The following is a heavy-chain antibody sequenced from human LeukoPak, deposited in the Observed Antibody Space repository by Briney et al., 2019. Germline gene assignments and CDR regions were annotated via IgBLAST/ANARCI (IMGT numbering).Heavy chain of an antibody. J-gene: IGHJ3*02. CDR2: IYYSGST. CDR3: ARHGFGVVRGTATDAFDI. CDR1: GGSISSSSYY. V-gene: IGHV4-39*01. D-gene: IGHD3-10*01. Sequence: SETLSLTCTVSGGSISSSSYYWGWIRQPPGKGLEWIGSIYYSGSTYYNPSLKSRVTISVDTSKNQFSLKLSSVTAADTAVYYCARHGFGVVRGTATDAFDIWGQGTMVTVSS.